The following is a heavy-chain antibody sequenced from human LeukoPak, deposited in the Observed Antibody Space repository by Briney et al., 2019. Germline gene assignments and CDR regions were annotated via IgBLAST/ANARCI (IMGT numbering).Heavy chain of an antibody. CDR1: GYTFTSYG. CDR2: FDPEDGET. J-gene: IGHJ5*02. Sequence: ASVKVSCKASGYTFTSYGISWVRQAPGQGLEWMGGFDPEDGETIYAQKFQGRVTMTEDTSTDTAYMELSSLRSEDTAVYYCARYYYDSSGFDPWGQGTLVTVSS. D-gene: IGHD3-22*01. V-gene: IGHV1-24*01. CDR3: ARYYYDSSGFDP.